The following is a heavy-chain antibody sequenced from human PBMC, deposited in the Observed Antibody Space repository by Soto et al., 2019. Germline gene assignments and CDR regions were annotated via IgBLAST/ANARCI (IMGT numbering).Heavy chain of an antibody. CDR1: GGSFSGYY. Sequence: PSETLSLTCAVYGGSFSGYYWSWIRQPPGKGLEWIGEINHSGSTNYNPSLKSRVTISVDTSKNQFSLKLSSVTAADTAVYYCARGYARNFDFWGQGILVTVSS. D-gene: IGHD2-2*01. J-gene: IGHJ4*02. CDR2: INHSGST. CDR3: ARGYARNFDF. V-gene: IGHV4-34*01.